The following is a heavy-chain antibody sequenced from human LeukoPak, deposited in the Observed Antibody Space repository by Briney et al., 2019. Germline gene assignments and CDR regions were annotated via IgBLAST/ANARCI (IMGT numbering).Heavy chain of an antibody. CDR1: GGSINSGGHY. V-gene: IGHV4-31*03. D-gene: IGHD2-2*01. CDR3: ARAIYCSSTSCYPGGYGMDV. CDR2: IYYSGST. Sequence: SETLSLTCTVSGGSINSGGHYWSWIRQHPGKGLEWIGCIYYSGSTYYNPSLKSRVTISVDTSKNQFSLKLSSVTAADTAVYYCARAIYCSSTSCYPGGYGMDVWGQGTTVTVSS. J-gene: IGHJ6*02.